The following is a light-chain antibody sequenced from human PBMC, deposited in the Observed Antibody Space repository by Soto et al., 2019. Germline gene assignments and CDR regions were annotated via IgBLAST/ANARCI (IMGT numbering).Light chain of an antibody. CDR3: NSYTTTGTLV. CDR1: SSDVGGSDY. J-gene: IGLJ3*02. CDR2: EVS. Sequence: QSVLTQPASVSGSPGQSITISCTGTSSDVGGSDYVSWYQQHPGKAPKLMIYEVSYRPSGVSNRFSGSKSGNTASLTISGLQADDEADYYCNSYTTTGTLVFGGGTKLTFL. V-gene: IGLV2-14*01.